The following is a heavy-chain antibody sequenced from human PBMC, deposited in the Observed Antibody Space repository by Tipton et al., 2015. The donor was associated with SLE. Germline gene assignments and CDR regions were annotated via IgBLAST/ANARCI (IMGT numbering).Heavy chain of an antibody. Sequence: LRLSCTVSGGSISSYYWSWIRQPPGKGLEWIGYIYTSGSTNYNPSLKSRVTISVDTSKNQFSLKLSSVTAADTAAYYCARAGAPYTILEGAMDVWGKGTTVTVSS. CDR1: GGSISSYY. CDR2: IYTSGST. J-gene: IGHJ6*03. CDR3: ARAGAPYTILEGAMDV. V-gene: IGHV4-4*08. D-gene: IGHD3-3*01.